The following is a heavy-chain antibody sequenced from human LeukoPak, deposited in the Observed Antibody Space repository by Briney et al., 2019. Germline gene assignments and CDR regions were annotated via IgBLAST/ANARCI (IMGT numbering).Heavy chain of an antibody. CDR2: IYTSGST. CDR3: ARETDVDIVATIKNWFDP. V-gene: IGHV4-61*02. D-gene: IGHD5-12*01. Sequence: SETLSLTCTVSSDSISSGDYYWSWIRQPAGKGLEWIGRIYTSGSTSYNPSLKSRVTISVDTSKNQFSLKLSSVTAADTAVYYCARETDVDIVATIKNWFDPWGQGTLVTVSS. J-gene: IGHJ5*02. CDR1: SDSISSGDYY.